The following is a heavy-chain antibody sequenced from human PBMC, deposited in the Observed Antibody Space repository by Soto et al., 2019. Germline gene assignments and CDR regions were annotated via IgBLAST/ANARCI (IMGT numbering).Heavy chain of an antibody. V-gene: IGHV2-5*02. J-gene: IGHJ4*02. CDR2: IYWDDDK. Sequence: QITLKESGPTLVRPTQTLPLTCTFSGFSLTTSGVGVGWIRQPPGKALEWLAVIYWDDDKRYSSSLKSRLTNTKDNSNNQVVLTMTNMDPVDTATYYCAHHPYYGLGSYSLDYWGQGTLVTVSS. CDR1: GFSLTTSGVG. CDR3: AHHPYYGLGSYSLDY. D-gene: IGHD3-10*01.